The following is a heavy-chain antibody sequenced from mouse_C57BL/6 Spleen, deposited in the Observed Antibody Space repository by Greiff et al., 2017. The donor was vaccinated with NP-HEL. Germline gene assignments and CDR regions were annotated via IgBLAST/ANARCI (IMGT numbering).Heavy chain of an antibody. CDR2: ISYDGSN. D-gene: IGHD1-1*01. J-gene: IGHJ2*01. CDR1: GYSITSGYY. Sequence: EVKLQESGPGLVKPSQSLSLTCSVTGYSITSGYYWNWIRQFPGNKLEWMGYISYDGSNNYNPSLKNRISITRDTSKNQFFLKLNSVTTEDTATYYCARTVAVRDVGDYWGQGTTLTVSS. CDR3: ARTVAVRDVGDY. V-gene: IGHV3-6*01.